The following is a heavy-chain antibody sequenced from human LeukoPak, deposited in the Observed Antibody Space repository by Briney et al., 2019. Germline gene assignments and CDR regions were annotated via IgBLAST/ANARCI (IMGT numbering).Heavy chain of an antibody. V-gene: IGHV3-30*02. CDR1: GFTFSSYG. D-gene: IGHD2-21*02. CDR3: ARDNRDWAFDY. CDR2: INDKGVDK. Sequence: GGTLRLSCAASGFTFSSYGVHWVRQAPGKGLEWVAFINDKGVDKNYADSVKGRFTISRDNSKNTLVLQMNSLRSEDTAVYFCARDNRDWAFDYWGQGTLVTVSS. J-gene: IGHJ4*02.